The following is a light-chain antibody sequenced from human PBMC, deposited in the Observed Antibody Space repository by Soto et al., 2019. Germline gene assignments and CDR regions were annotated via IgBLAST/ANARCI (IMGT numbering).Light chain of an antibody. J-gene: IGKJ4*01. CDR1: QSVSTY. CDR2: DAS. Sequence: EIVLTQSPATRSLSPGESASLSCRASQSVSTYLAWYQQKPGQAPRLLIYDASNRATGIPARFSGSGSGTDFTLTISSLEPEDFAVYYCQQRSNWLLTFGGGTKVEIK. V-gene: IGKV3-11*01. CDR3: QQRSNWLLT.